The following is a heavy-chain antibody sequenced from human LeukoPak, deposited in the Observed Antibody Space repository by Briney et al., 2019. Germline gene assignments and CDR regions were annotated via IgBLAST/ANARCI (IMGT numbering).Heavy chain of an antibody. V-gene: IGHV4-39*07. Sequence: SETLSLPCTVSGGSISSSSYYWGWIRQPPGKGLEWIGSIYYSGSTYYNPSLKSRVTISVDTSKNQFSLKLSSVTAADTAVYYCAIPTPGPYDSSGYYFDYWGQGTLVTVSS. CDR2: IYYSGST. D-gene: IGHD3-22*01. CDR3: AIPTPGPYDSSGYYFDY. CDR1: GGSISSSSYY. J-gene: IGHJ4*02.